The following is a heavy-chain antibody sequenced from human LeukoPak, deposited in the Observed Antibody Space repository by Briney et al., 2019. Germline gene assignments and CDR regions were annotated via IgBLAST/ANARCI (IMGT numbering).Heavy chain of an antibody. D-gene: IGHD2-2*01. CDR3: ARAVVPAAPGAFDI. V-gene: IGHV3-21*01. CDR2: ISSSSSYI. J-gene: IGHJ3*02. Sequence: GGSLRLSCAASGFTFSSYSMNWVRQAPGKGLEWVSSISSSSSYIYYADSVKGRFTISRDNAKNSLYLQMNSLRAEDTAVYYCARAVVPAAPGAFDIWGQGTMVTVSS. CDR1: GFTFSSYS.